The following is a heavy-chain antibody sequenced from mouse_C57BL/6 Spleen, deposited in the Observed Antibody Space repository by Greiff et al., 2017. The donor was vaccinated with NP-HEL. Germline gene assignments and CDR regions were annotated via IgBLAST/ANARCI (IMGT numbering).Heavy chain of an antibody. J-gene: IGHJ3*01. V-gene: IGHV1-55*01. D-gene: IGHD1-1*01. Sequence: QVQLQQPGAELVKPGASVKMSCKASGYTFTSYWITWVKQRPGQGLEWIGDIYPGSGSTNYNEKFKSKATLTVDTSSSTAYMQLSSLTSEDSAVYYCARGKAFITTVVPFAYWGQGTLVTVSA. CDR1: GYTFTSYW. CDR3: ARGKAFITTVVPFAY. CDR2: IYPGSGST.